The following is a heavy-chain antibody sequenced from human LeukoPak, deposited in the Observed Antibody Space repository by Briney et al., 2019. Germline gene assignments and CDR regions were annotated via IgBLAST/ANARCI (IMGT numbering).Heavy chain of an antibody. CDR2: ISYAGSTE. D-gene: IGHD6-19*01. V-gene: IGHV3-30*18. CDR3: TKEPIPVAGGYYFDY. CDR1: GFTFSSYG. J-gene: IGHJ4*02. Sequence: GRSLRLSCAASGFTFSSYGMHWVRQAPGKGLEWVAVISYAGSTEYYADSVKGLFTISRDNSKNTLYLQINSLRAEDTAVYYCTKEPIPVAGGYYFDYWGQGTLVTVSS.